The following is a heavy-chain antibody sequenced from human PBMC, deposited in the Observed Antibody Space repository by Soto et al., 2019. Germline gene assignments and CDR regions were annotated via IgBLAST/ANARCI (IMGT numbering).Heavy chain of an antibody. D-gene: IGHD1-26*01. CDR1: GFTFSSYA. Sequence: GGSLRLSCAASGFTFSSYAMHWVRQAPGKGLEWVAVISYDGSNKYYADSVKGRFTISRDNSKNTLYLQMNSLRAEDTAVYYCARAMAKWELLRGGLDYWGQGTLVTVSS. V-gene: IGHV3-30-3*01. CDR3: ARAMAKWELLRGGLDY. CDR2: ISYDGSNK. J-gene: IGHJ4*02.